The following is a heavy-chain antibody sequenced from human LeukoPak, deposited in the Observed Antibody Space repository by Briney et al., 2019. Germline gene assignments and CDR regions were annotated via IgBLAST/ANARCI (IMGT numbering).Heavy chain of an antibody. CDR1: GYTFTGYY. J-gene: IGHJ4*02. CDR3: ARDLSGSFASGY. CDR2: INPNSGGT. D-gene: IGHD1-26*01. Sequence: ASVKVSCKASGYTFTGYYMHWVRQAPGQGLEWMGWINPNSGGTNYAQKFQGRVTMTRDTSISTAYMELSRLRSDDTAVYYCARDLSGSFASGYWGQGTLVTVSS. V-gene: IGHV1-2*02.